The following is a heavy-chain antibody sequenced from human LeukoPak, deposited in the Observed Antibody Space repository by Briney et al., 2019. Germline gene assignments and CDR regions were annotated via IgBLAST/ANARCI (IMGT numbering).Heavy chain of an antibody. D-gene: IGHD3-22*01. J-gene: IGHJ4*02. CDR2: ISYDGSNK. CDR1: GFTFSSYG. Sequence: GGSLRLSCAASGFTFSSYGMHWVRQAPGKGLEWVAVISYDGSNKYYADSVKGRFTISRDNSKNTLYLQMNSLRAEDTAVYYCAKTHYYYDSSGPIDYWGQGTLVTVSS. CDR3: AKTHYYYDSSGPIDY. V-gene: IGHV3-30*18.